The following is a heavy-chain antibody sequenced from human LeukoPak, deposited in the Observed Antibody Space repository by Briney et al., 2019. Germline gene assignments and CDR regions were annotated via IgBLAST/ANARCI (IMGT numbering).Heavy chain of an antibody. D-gene: IGHD3-22*01. Sequence: SETLSLTCTVSGGSVSSADYYWSWIRHPPGKALEWIGYIYHTGSNNYKYSLKSRVTISLDPSKNQFSLKLSSVTAADTAVYYCASSTDYYDSSGYPTMAFDIWGQGTMVTVSS. CDR3: ASSTDYYDSSGYPTMAFDI. J-gene: IGHJ3*02. CDR2: IYHTGSN. CDR1: GGSVSSADYY. V-gene: IGHV4-61*08.